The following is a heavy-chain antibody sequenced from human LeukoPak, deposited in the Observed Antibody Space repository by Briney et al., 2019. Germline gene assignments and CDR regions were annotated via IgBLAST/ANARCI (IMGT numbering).Heavy chain of an antibody. Sequence: SETLSLTCTVSGGSISSYYWSWTRQPPGKGLEWIGYIYYSGSTNYNPSLKSRVTISVDTSKNQFSLKLSSVTAADTAVYYCARLAYGDYGEYFDYWGQGTLVTVSS. CDR2: IYYSGST. J-gene: IGHJ4*02. D-gene: IGHD4-17*01. V-gene: IGHV4-59*01. CDR3: ARLAYGDYGEYFDY. CDR1: GGSISSYY.